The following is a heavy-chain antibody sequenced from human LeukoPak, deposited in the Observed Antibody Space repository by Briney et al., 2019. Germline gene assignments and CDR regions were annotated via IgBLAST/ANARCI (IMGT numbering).Heavy chain of an antibody. CDR1: GFTVSSNY. J-gene: IGHJ4*02. D-gene: IGHD2-2*01. V-gene: IGHV3-53*01. Sequence: PGGSLRLSCAASGFTVSSNYMSWVRQAQGKGLEWVSVIYSGGSTYYADSVRGRFTISRDNSKNTLYLQMNSLRAEDTAVYYCAGCSSTSCYLGYWGQGTLVTVSS. CDR2: IYSGGST. CDR3: AGCSSTSCYLGY.